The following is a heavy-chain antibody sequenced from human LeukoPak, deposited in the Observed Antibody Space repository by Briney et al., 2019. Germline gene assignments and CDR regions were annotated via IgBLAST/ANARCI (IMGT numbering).Heavy chain of an antibody. CDR3: ARVTGTWWADY. Sequence: GGSLRLSCAASGFTVSNYGMNWVRQAPGEALEWVSYISSSGTTIYYADSVKGRFTISRDNAKNSLHLQMNSLRDEDTAVYYCARVTGTWWADYWGQGTLVTVSS. CDR1: GFTVSNYG. J-gene: IGHJ4*02. CDR2: ISSSGTTI. V-gene: IGHV3-48*02. D-gene: IGHD2-8*02.